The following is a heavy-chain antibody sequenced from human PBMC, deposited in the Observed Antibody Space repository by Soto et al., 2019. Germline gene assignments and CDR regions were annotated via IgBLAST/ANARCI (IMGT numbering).Heavy chain of an antibody. V-gene: IGHV4-59*01. CDR2: IYYSGST. CDR3: ARAALYYYGMDV. Sequence: PSETLSLTCTVSGGSISSYYWSWIRQPPGKGLEWIGYIYYSGSTNYNTSLKSRVTISVDTSKKQFSLKLSSVTAADTAVYYCARAALYYYGMDVWGQGTTVTVSS. D-gene: IGHD2-15*01. CDR1: GGSISSYY. J-gene: IGHJ6*02.